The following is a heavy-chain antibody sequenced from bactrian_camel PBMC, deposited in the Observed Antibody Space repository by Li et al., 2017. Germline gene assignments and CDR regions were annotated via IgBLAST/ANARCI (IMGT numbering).Heavy chain of an antibody. CDR3: AAGQIRCGETNYIDH. CDR2: IYSGDGAA. D-gene: IGHD1*01. J-gene: IGHJ4*01. V-gene: IGHV3S25*01. Sequence: VQAGGSLRLSCVWSGYTYSTFCTGWFRQAPGQEREGVAAIYSGDGAAIYTDSAKGRFTISQDNASKTVRLQMNGLKPEDSAKYYCAAGQIRCGETNYIDHWGQGTQVTVS. CDR1: GYTYSTFC.